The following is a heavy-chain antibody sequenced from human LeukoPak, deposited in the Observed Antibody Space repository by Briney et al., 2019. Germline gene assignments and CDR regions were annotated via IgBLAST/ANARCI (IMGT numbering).Heavy chain of an antibody. CDR3: ARVTWQWPDY. V-gene: IGHV3-7*03. CDR2: INPDGSEK. Sequence: PGGSLRLSCAVSGFTFRTSWMTWVRQAPGRGLERVAIINPDGSEKYYLESLKGRITISRDNAENSVHLQMNSLRAEDTAIYYCARVTWQWPDYWGQGTLVTVSS. D-gene: IGHD6-19*01. J-gene: IGHJ4*02. CDR1: GFTFRTSW.